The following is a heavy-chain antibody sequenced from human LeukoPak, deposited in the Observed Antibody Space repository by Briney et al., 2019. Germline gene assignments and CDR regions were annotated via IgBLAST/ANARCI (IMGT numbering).Heavy chain of an antibody. D-gene: IGHD3-10*01. CDR3: ARDRASYGSGSYYSFGWFDP. CDR1: GGSISSGGYS. J-gene: IGHJ5*02. CDR2: IYHSGST. V-gene: IGHV4-30-2*01. Sequence: PSQTLSLTCAVSGGSISSGGYSWRWIRQPPGRGLEWIVYIYHSGSTYYNPSHNSRVTISVDRSKNQFSLKLSSVTAADTAVYYCARDRASYGSGSYYSFGWFDPWGQGTLVTVSS.